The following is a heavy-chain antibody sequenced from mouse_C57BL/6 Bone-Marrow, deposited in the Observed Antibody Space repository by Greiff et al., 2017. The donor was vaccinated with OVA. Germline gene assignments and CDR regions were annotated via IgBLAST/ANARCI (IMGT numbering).Heavy chain of an antibody. J-gene: IGHJ4*01. D-gene: IGHD1-1*01. CDR2: IDPNSGGT. CDR3: ARGITTVVASPSYYAMDY. Sequence: VQLQQPGAELVKPGASVKLSSKASGYTFTSYWMHWVKQRPGRGLEWIGRIDPNSGGTKYNEKFKSKATLTVDKPSSTAYMQLSSLTSEDSAVYYCARGITTVVASPSYYAMDYWGQGTSVTVSS. V-gene: IGHV1-62-3*01. CDR1: GYTFTSYW.